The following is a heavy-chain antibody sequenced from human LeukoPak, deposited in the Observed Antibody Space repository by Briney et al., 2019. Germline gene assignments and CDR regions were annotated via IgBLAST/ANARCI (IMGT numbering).Heavy chain of an antibody. CDR2: IYYSGNT. CDR1: RFTFSSFA. CDR3: TRGRSLLWFEE. J-gene: IGHJ5*02. V-gene: IGHV4-59*12. D-gene: IGHD2-21*01. Sequence: PGGTLRLSCVASRFTFSSFAMSWVRQPPGKGLEWIGSIYYSGNTYYNPSLRSRVTILVDTSKNHFSLNLNSVTAADTAIYYCTRGRSLLWFEEWGQGTLVTVSS.